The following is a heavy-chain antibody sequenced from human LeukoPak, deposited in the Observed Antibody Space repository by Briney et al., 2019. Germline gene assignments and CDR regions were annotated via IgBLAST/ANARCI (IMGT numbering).Heavy chain of an antibody. D-gene: IGHD1-26*01. CDR3: SRESGAFSPFGY. CDR2: IYYSGST. V-gene: IGHV4-59*12. Sequence: PSETLSLTCTVSGGSISSYYWSWIRQPPGKGLEWIGHIYYSGSTNYNPSLKSRVTISVDTSKNQFSLDLASVTAADTAVYYCSRESGAFSPFGYWGQGTLVTVHS. J-gene: IGHJ4*02. CDR1: GGSISSYY.